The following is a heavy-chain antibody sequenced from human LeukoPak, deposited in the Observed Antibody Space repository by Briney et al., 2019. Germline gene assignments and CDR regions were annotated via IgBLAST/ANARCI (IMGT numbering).Heavy chain of an antibody. CDR1: GFTFSSYA. J-gene: IGHJ3*02. CDR2: ISGSGGST. V-gene: IGHV3-23*01. D-gene: IGHD3-16*01. CDR3: AKGLYDYVWGSTPGFDI. Sequence: GGSLRLSCAASGFTFSSYAMSWVRQAPGKGLEWVSAISGSGGSTYYADSVKGRFTISRDNSKNTLYLQMNSLRAEDTAVYYCAKGLYDYVWGSTPGFDIWGQGTMVTVSS.